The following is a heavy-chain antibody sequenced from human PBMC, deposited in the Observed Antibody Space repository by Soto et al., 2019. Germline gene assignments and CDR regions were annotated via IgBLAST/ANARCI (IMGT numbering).Heavy chain of an antibody. Sequence: XGSLRLSCAAAGCTFFSDNYMTWIRQAPVKGLEWVSSISSSGDYTYYADSLKGRFTISMDNAKKSLFLQVNSLRAEDTAVYYCARETPDKSFDTWGQGTMVTVSS. CDR3: ARETPDKSFDT. CDR1: GCTFFSDNY. V-gene: IGHV3-11*01. J-gene: IGHJ3*02. D-gene: IGHD3-22*01. CDR2: ISSSGDYT.